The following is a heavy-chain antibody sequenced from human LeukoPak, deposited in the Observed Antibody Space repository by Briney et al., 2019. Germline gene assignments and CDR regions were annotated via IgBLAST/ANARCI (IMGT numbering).Heavy chain of an antibody. D-gene: IGHD2-21*02. J-gene: IGHJ6*02. V-gene: IGHV1-2*02. CDR3: ARDGGDWVVYGMVV. CDR1: VYTFTGYY. CDR2: INYNSGGT. Sequence: SVNVSFKGSVYTFTGYYMHWVRQAPSQGREGMGWINYNSGGTNYAQKFQGRVIMPRDTSISTADMELSRLRSDDTAVYYCARDGGDWVVYGMVVWGQGTTVTVSS.